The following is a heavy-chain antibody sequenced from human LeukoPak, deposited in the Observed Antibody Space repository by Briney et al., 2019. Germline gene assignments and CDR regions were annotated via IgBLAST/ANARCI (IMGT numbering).Heavy chain of an antibody. Sequence: SETLSLTCAVSGGSITSSSYYWDWVRQPPGKGLEWIGYIYYSGSTNYNPSLKSRVTISVDTSKNQFSLKLSSVTAADTAVYYCARNGPWNYDSSGYLDYWGQGTLVTVSS. CDR2: IYYSGST. V-gene: IGHV4-61*05. D-gene: IGHD3-22*01. CDR3: ARNGPWNYDSSGYLDY. CDR1: GGSITSSSYY. J-gene: IGHJ4*02.